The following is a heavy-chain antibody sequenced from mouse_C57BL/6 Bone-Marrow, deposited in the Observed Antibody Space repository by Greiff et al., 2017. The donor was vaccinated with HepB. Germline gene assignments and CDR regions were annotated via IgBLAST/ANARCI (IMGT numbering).Heavy chain of an antibody. CDR3: TTPVVAPYWYFDV. D-gene: IGHD1-1*01. CDR1: GFNIKDDY. J-gene: IGHJ1*03. V-gene: IGHV14-4*01. Sequence: LVESGAELVRPGASVKLSCTASGFNIKDDYMHWVKQRPEQGLEWIGWIDPENGDTEYASKFQGKATITADTSSNTAYLQLSSLTSEDTAVYYCTTPVVAPYWYFDVWGTGTTVTVSS. CDR2: IDPENGDT.